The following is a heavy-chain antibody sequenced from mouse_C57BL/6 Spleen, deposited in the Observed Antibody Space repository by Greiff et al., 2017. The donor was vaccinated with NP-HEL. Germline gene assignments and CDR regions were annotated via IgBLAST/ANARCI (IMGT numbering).Heavy chain of an antibody. CDR2: ISYDGSN. CDR1: GYSITSGYY. V-gene: IGHV3-6*01. Sequence: VQLQQSGPGLVKPSQSLSLTCSVTGYSITSGYYWNWIRQFPGNKLEWMGYISYDGSNNYNPSLKNRISITRDTSKNQFFLKLNSVTTEDTATYYCAREGTTVVATLFYYAMDYWGQGTSVTVSS. D-gene: IGHD1-1*01. J-gene: IGHJ4*01. CDR3: AREGTTVVATLFYYAMDY.